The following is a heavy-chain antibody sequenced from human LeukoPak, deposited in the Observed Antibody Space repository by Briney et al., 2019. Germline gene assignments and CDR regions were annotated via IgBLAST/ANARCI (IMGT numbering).Heavy chain of an antibody. Sequence: ASVKVSCKASGYTFTSYYMHWVRQAPGQGLEWMVIINPSGGSTSYAQKFQGRVTMTRDMSTSTVYMELSSLRSEDTAVYYCARDRYCSSTSCSAPDYWGQGTLVTVSP. V-gene: IGHV1-46*01. CDR3: ARDRYCSSTSCSAPDY. CDR2: INPSGGST. D-gene: IGHD2-2*01. CDR1: GYTFTSYY. J-gene: IGHJ4*02.